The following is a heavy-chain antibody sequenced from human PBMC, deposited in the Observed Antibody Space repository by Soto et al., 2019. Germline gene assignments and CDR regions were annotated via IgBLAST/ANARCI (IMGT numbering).Heavy chain of an antibody. CDR3: TRDASSYYDFWSGYYTGGYFDY. Sequence: GGSLRLSCTASGFTFGDYAMSWFRRAPGKGLEWVGFIRSKAYGGTTEYAASVKGRFTISRDDSKSIAYLQMNSLKTEDTAVYYCTRDASSYYDFWSGYYTGGYFDYWGQGTLVTVSS. J-gene: IGHJ4*02. V-gene: IGHV3-49*03. D-gene: IGHD3-3*01. CDR2: IRSKAYGGTT. CDR1: GFTFGDYA.